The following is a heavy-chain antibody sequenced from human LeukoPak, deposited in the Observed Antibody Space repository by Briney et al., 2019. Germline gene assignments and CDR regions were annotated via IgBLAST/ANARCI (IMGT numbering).Heavy chain of an antibody. CDR1: GGSISISSYY. J-gene: IGHJ3*02. D-gene: IGHD3-22*01. CDR2: IYYSGST. CDR3: ARSILYSYDGSARGTFDI. V-gene: IGHV4-39*07. Sequence: SETLSLTCTVSGGSISISSYYWGWIRQPPGKGLEWIGSIYYSGSTYYNPSLKSRVTISVDTSKKQFSLKMSSVTAAETAVCYRARSILYSYDGSARGTFDIWGAGTMVTVS.